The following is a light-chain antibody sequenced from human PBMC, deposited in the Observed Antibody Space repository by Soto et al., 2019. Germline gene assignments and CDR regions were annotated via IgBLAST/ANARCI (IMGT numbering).Light chain of an antibody. CDR2: WAS. Sequence: IVMTQSPDSLAVSLGERATINCKSSQSVLYISNNKNYLAWYQQKPGQSPKLLIYWASTRESGVPDRFSGSWSGTDFTLTISSLQAEDVAVYYCQQYYSTPPYTFGQGTKLEIK. J-gene: IGKJ2*01. CDR1: QSVLYISNNKNY. CDR3: QQYYSTPPYT. V-gene: IGKV4-1*01.